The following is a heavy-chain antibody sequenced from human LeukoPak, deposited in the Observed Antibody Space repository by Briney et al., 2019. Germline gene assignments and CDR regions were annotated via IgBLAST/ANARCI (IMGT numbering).Heavy chain of an antibody. CDR3: ARGGPGSGWHYYLDY. J-gene: IGHJ4*02. CDR2: IYYSGST. Sequence: KPSETLSLTCTVSGGSISSYYWSWIRQPPGKGLEWIGYIYYSGSTNYNPSLRGRVTISVDTSKNQFSLNLSSVTGADTAVYYCARGGPGSGWHYYLDYWGQGTLVTVSS. CDR1: GGSISSYY. V-gene: IGHV4-59*01. D-gene: IGHD3-22*01.